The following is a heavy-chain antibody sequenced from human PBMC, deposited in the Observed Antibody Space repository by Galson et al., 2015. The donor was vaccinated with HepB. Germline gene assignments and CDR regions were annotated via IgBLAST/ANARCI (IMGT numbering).Heavy chain of an antibody. J-gene: IGHJ6*02. V-gene: IGHV4-30-4*01. CDR2: IYYSGST. D-gene: IGHD6-13*01. CDR1: GGSISSGDYY. CDR3: ARAADLLDYYYYYGMDV. Sequence: LSLTCTVSGGSISSGDYYWSWIRQPPGKGLEWIGYIYYSGSTYYNPSLKSRVTISVDTSKNQFSLKLSSVTAADTAVYYCARAADLLDYYYYYGMDVWGQGTTVTVSS.